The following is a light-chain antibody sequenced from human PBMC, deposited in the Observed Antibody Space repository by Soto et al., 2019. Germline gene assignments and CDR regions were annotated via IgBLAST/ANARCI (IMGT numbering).Light chain of an antibody. J-gene: IGLJ1*01. V-gene: IGLV1-40*01. Sequence: QSALTQPPSVSGAPGPRVTISCTGSSSNIGADYDVHWYQQLPGTAPKLLIYANTNRPSGVPGRFSGSKSGTSASLAITGLQAEDEADYYCQSYDSSLSGYVFGTGTKLTVL. CDR1: SSNIGADYD. CDR3: QSYDSSLSGYV. CDR2: ANT.